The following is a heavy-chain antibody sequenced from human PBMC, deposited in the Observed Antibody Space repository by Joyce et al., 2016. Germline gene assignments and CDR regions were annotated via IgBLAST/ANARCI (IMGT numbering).Heavy chain of an antibody. CDR2: LSSSSSDI. V-gene: IGHV3-21*01. CDR1: GFTFSSYS. J-gene: IGHJ4*02. CDR3: ARSSYTNGIFDY. Sequence: EVQLVESGGGLVKTGGSLRLSCAASGFTFSSYSRSWVRQAPGKGLEWVSSLSSSSSDIQYTDSVKGPFTISRDNAKNSLYLQMNSLRVEDTAVYYCARSSYTNGIFDYWGQGTLVTVSS. D-gene: IGHD2-8*01.